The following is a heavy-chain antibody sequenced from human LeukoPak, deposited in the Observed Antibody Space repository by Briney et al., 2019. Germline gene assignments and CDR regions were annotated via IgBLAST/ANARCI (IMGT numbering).Heavy chain of an antibody. J-gene: IGHJ3*02. CDR2: INHSGST. V-gene: IGHV4-39*07. D-gene: IGHD4-17*01. CDR1: GGSISSSSYY. CDR3: ARRAAYGGFDI. Sequence: SETLSLTCTVSGGSISSSSYYWGWIRQPPGKGLEWIGEINHSGSTNYNPSLKSRVTISVDTSKNQFSLKLSSVTAADTAVYYCARRAAYGGFDIWGQGTMVTVSS.